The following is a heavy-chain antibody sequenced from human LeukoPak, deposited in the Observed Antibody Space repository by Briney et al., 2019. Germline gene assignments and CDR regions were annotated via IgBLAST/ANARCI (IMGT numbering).Heavy chain of an antibody. CDR2: IIPILGTA. D-gene: IGHD1-20*01. CDR1: GGTFSSYT. Sequence: GASVKVSCKASGGTFSSYTISWVRQAPGQGREWMGRIIPILGTANYAQKFQGRVTITADKSTSTAYRELSSLRSEDTAVYYCARTGGNWNRYYFDYWGQGTLVTVSS. V-gene: IGHV1-69*08. CDR3: ARTGGNWNRYYFDY. J-gene: IGHJ4*02.